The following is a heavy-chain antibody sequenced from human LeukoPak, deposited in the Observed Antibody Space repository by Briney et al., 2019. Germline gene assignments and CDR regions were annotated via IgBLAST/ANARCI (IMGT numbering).Heavy chain of an antibody. D-gene: IGHD6-19*01. J-gene: IGHJ4*02. CDR2: TYYSGST. CDR3: ARTAGIAVAGSRQYFDY. Sequence: PSETLSLTCTVSGDSISSYYWSWIRQPPGKGLEWIGHTYYSGSTYYSPSLKSRVTISIDTSKNQFSLKLNSVTAADTAVYYCARTAGIAVAGSRQYFDYWGQGTLVTVSS. V-gene: IGHV4-59*08. CDR1: GDSISSYY.